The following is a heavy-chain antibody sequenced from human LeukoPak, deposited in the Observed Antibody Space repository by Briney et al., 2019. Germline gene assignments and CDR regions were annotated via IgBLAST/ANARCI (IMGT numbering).Heavy chain of an antibody. CDR1: GGSISSGGYY. J-gene: IGHJ4*02. D-gene: IGHD3-22*01. V-gene: IGHV4-31*03. CDR2: IYYSGST. Sequence: SETLSLTCTVSGGSISSGGYYWSWIRQHPGKGLEWIGYIYYSGSTYYNPSLKSRVTISVDTSKNQFSLKLSSVTAADTAVYHCARAERPRYDSRSGFDYWGQGTLVTVSS. CDR3: ARAERPRYDSRSGFDY.